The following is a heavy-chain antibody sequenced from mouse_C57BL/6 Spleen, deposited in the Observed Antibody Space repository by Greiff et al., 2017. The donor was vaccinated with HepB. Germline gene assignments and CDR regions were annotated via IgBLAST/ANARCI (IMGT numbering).Heavy chain of an antibody. Sequence: VQLKQSGPELVKPGASVKIPCKASGYTFTDYNMDWVKQSHGKSLEWIGDINPNNGGTIYNQKFKGKATLTVDKSSSTAYMELRSLTSEDTAVYYCARSGYYGYDEPYYYAMHYWGEGTSVTISS. CDR1: GYTFTDYN. D-gene: IGHD2-2*01. J-gene: IGHJ4*01. CDR2: INPNNGGT. CDR3: ARSGYYGYDEPYYYAMHY. V-gene: IGHV1-18*01.